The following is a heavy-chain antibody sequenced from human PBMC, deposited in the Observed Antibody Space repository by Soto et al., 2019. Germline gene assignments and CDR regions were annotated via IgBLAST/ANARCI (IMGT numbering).Heavy chain of an antibody. Sequence: SCPTLVNPTQTLTLTCTFSGFSLSTSGVGVGWIRQPPGKALEWLALIYWDDDKRYSPSLKSRLTITKDTSKNQVVLTMTNMDPVDTATYYCAHTGHYDSSGYYYSLDYSLDYWGQGTLVTVSS. CDR1: GFSLSTSGVG. CDR2: IYWDDDK. V-gene: IGHV2-5*02. CDR3: AHTGHYDSSGYYYSLDYSLDY. D-gene: IGHD3-22*01. J-gene: IGHJ4*02.